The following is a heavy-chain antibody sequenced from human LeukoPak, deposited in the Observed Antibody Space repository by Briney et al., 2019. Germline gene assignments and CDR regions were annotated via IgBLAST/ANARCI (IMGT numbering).Heavy chain of an antibody. CDR1: GGSISSYY. CDR3: ARGPYCGGDCHFDC. Sequence: SETLSLTCTVSGGSISSYYWSWIWQPAGKGLEWIGRIHSSGNTKYNPSLKSRVTMSVDTSKNQFSLRLTSVTAADTAVYFCARGPYCGGDCHFDCWGQGTLLVTVSS. D-gene: IGHD2-21*01. CDR2: IHSSGNT. V-gene: IGHV4-4*07. J-gene: IGHJ4*02.